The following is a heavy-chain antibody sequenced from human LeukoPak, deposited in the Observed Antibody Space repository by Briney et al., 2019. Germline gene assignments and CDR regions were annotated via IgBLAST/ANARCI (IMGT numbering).Heavy chain of an antibody. CDR1: GGSISSGSYY. J-gene: IGHJ6*03. CDR2: IYTSGST. Sequence: SETLSLTCTVSGGSISSGSYYWSWIRQPAGKGLEWIGRIYTSGSTNYNPSLKSRVTISVDTSKNQFSLKLSSVTAADTAVYYCARDQEAYCSSTSCYEYYYYMDVWGKGTTVTISS. V-gene: IGHV4-61*02. CDR3: ARDQEAYCSSTSCYEYYYYMDV. D-gene: IGHD2-2*01.